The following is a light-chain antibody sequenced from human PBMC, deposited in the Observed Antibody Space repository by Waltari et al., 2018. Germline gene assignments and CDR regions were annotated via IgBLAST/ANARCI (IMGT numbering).Light chain of an antibody. Sequence: QSALTQPASVSGSPGQSITIPCTGTSSDVGGYNYVSWYQQHPGKVPKLLIFDVSNRPSGVSNRFSGSKSGNTASLTISGLQAEDESDYYWCSFTSRSTWVFGGGTKLTVL. V-gene: IGLV2-14*01. J-gene: IGLJ3*02. CDR2: DVS. CDR1: SSDVGGYNY. CDR3: CSFTSRSTWV.